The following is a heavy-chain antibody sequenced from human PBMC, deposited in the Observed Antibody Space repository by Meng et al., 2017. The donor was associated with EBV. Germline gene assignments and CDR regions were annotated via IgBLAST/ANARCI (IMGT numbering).Heavy chain of an antibody. CDR2: LIVVFDER. J-gene: IGHJ4*02. D-gene: IGHD1-14*01. CDR1: GGSFSTHT. CDR3: ARGRRNEPLFDY. V-gene: IGHV1-69*13. Sequence: QVQLVQGGAEVKVPGSAGNVACTSSGGSFSTHTFSWVRQARGPGLELMGGLIVVFDERSAGPRFQDRGTVTADESTSTAYMELSSLTFCDTAVYFCARGRRNEPLFDYWGQGTLVTVSS.